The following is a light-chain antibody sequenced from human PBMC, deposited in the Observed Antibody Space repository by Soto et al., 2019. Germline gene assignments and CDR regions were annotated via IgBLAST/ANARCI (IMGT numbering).Light chain of an antibody. V-gene: IGKV2-28*01. CDR3: MQALQSPYT. Sequence: DLVMTQSPLSLPVTPGEPASISCRSSQSLLHSNGYNYLDWYLQKPGQSPQLLISLGSNRASGVHARFSGSGSATDFTLNIARVEAEDFGVYYCMQALQSPYTFGQGTKLEIK. J-gene: IGKJ2*01. CDR2: LGS. CDR1: QSLLHSNGYNY.